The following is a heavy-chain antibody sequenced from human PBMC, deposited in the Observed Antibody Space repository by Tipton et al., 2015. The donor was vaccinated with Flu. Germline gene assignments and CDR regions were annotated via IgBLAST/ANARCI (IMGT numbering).Heavy chain of an antibody. CDR2: IGASGGDI. Sequence: SLRLSCAASGFTVSRYTLNWVRQAPGQGLEWVSSIGASGGDISYADFVEGRFTISRDNAEKSLHLQMNSLRPEDTAVYYCVVAPWAPPYYYGLDVWDQGP. CDR3: VVAPWAPPYYYGLDV. J-gene: IGHJ6*02. D-gene: IGHD3-10*01. V-gene: IGHV3-21*01. CDR1: GFTVSRYT.